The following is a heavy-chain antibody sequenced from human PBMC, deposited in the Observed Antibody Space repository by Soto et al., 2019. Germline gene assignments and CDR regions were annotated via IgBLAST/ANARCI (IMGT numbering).Heavy chain of an antibody. V-gene: IGHV3-30-3*01. CDR3: ARDPIAAAVPLADY. Sequence: GGSLRLSCAASGFTFSSYAMHWVRQAPGKGLEWVAVISYDGSNKYYADSVKGRFTISRDNSKNTLYLQMNSLRAEDTAVYYCARDPIAAAVPLADYWGQGTLVTVSS. CDR1: GFTFSSYA. D-gene: IGHD6-13*01. J-gene: IGHJ4*02. CDR2: ISYDGSNK.